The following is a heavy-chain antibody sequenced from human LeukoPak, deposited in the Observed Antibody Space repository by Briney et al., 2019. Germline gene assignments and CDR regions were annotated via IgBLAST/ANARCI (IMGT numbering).Heavy chain of an antibody. CDR3: ARGDYYGSANDYFDY. Sequence: GGSLRLSCAASGFTFSSNWMSWVRQAPGKGLEWVANIKQDGSEKYYVDSVKGRFTISRDNAKKSLYLQMNSLRVEDTAVYYCARGDYYGSANDYFDYWGQGTLVTVSS. V-gene: IGHV3-7*01. CDR2: IKQDGSEK. D-gene: IGHD3-10*01. CDR1: GFTFSSNW. J-gene: IGHJ4*02.